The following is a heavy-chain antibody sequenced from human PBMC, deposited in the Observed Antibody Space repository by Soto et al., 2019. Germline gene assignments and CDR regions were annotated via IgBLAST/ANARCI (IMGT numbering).Heavy chain of an antibody. Sequence: EVQLLESGGDLVQPGGSLRLSCAASGFTFGIYAMTWVRQAPGKGLEWVSTISATGGSTFYADSVKGRFTISRDNSKNTLYLQRNSLRAEDTTIYYCAKALSSYSYFDFWGKGTLVTVSS. V-gene: IGHV3-23*01. J-gene: IGHJ4*02. D-gene: IGHD2-15*01. CDR2: ISATGGST. CDR1: GFTFGIYA. CDR3: AKALSSYSYFDF.